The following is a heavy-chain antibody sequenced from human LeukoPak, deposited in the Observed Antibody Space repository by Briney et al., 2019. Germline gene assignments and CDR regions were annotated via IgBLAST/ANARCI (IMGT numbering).Heavy chain of an antibody. CDR3: ARDLSTGWLDY. CDR2: IWYDGSNK. J-gene: IGHJ4*02. CDR1: GYSFTTYW. D-gene: IGHD3-9*01. Sequence: GESLKISCKGSGYSFTTYWIAWVRQAPGKGLEWVAIIWYDGSNKYYADSVKGRFTISRDNSKNTLYLQMNSLRAEDTAVYYCARDLSTGWLDYWGQGTLVTVSS. V-gene: IGHV3-33*01.